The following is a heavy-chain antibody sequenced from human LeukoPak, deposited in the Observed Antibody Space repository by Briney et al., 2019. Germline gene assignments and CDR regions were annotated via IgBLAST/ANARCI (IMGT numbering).Heavy chain of an antibody. CDR3: ARVFGLGYSSGWAFFDI. CDR1: GDSVSSKSAS. CDR2: TYYRSKWYN. D-gene: IGHD6-19*01. J-gene: IGHJ3*02. Sequence: SQTLSLTCAISGDSVSSKSASWNWIRQSPSRGLEWLGRTYYRSKWYNDYAVSVKSRITISPDTSKNQFSLQLNSVTPEDTAVYYCARVFGLGYSSGWAFFDIWGQGTMVTVSS. V-gene: IGHV6-1*01.